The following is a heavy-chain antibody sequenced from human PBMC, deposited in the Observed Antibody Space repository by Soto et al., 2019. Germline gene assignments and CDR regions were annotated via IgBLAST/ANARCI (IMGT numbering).Heavy chain of an antibody. V-gene: IGHV4-39*01. CDR1: GGSIISSNYY. CDR2: IYYSGST. D-gene: IGHD2-8*01. J-gene: IGHJ6*02. CDR3: ARXEMVYVTSRYNYHGMDV. Sequence: TSETLSLTCTVSGGSIISSNYYWAWIRQPPGKGLEWIGSIYYSGSTYYNPSLKSRVTISVDTSKNQFSLKVSSVTAADTAVYYCARXEMVYVTSRYNYHGMDVWGPGTTVTVSS.